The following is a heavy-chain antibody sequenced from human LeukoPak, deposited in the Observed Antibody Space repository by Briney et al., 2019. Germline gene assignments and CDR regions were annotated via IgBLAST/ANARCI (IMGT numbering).Heavy chain of an antibody. CDR1: GYTFTSYY. J-gene: IGHJ2*01. D-gene: IGHD2-15*01. V-gene: IGHV1-46*01. CDR3: ARRGHCSGGSCYSDSYWYFDL. CDR2: INPSGGST. Sequence: ASVKVSCKASGYTFTSYYMHWVRQAPGQGLEWMGIINPSGGSTSYAQKFQGRVTMTRDTSTSTVYMELSSLRFEDTAVYYCARRGHCSGGSCYSDSYWYFDLWGRGTLVTVSS.